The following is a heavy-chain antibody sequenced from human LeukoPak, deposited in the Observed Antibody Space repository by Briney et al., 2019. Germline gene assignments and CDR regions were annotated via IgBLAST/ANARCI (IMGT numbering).Heavy chain of an antibody. CDR2: INSRSSFI. V-gene: IGHV3-21*04. CDR3: ATDVYYGSGSYYNVRGGYLDY. CDR1: GFTFSSYS. Sequence: GGSLRLSCAASGFTFSSYSMNWVRQAPGKGLQWVASINSRSSFIWYADSLKGRFTISRDNAKNSLFLQMNSLRAEDTAVYYCATDVYYGSGSYYNVRGGYLDYWGQGTLVTVSS. D-gene: IGHD3-10*01. J-gene: IGHJ4*02.